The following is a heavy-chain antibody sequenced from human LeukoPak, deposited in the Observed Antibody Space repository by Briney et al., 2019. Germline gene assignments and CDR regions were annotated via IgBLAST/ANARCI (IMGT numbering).Heavy chain of an antibody. CDR2: IYHSGST. Sequence: SETLSLTCAVSGGSISSGGYSWSWIRQPPGKGLEWIGYIYHSGSTYYNPFLKSRVTISVDRSKNQFSLKLSSVTAADTAVYYCARASLMGHWFDPWGQGTLVTVSS. CDR1: GGSISSGGYS. D-gene: IGHD3-10*01. CDR3: ARASLMGHWFDP. V-gene: IGHV4-30-2*01. J-gene: IGHJ5*02.